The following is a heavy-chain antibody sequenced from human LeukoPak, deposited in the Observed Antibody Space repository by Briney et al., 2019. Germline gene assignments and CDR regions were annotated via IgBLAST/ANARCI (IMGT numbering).Heavy chain of an antibody. CDR3: ACRGYSSGFYFDY. J-gene: IGHJ4*02. CDR2: IIPIFGTA. Sequence: SVKVSFKASGGTFSSYAISWVRQAPGQGLEWMGGIIPIFGTANYAQKFQGRVTITTDESTSTAYMELSSLRSEDTAVYYCACRGYSSGFYFDYWGQGTLVTVSS. V-gene: IGHV1-69*05. CDR1: GGTFSSYA. D-gene: IGHD5-18*01.